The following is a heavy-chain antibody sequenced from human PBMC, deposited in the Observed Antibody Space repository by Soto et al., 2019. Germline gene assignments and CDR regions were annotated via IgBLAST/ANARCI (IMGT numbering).Heavy chain of an antibody. CDR1: GYTFSRHW. Sequence: EVQLVESGGGLVQPGGSLRLSCAASGYTFSRHWIHWVRQAPGQGLVGVSRISPDGTITDYADSVRGRFTISRDNAKNTLYLQMDSLRADDTAVYYCARPRSMSSSGFDIWGQGTMGTVSS. V-gene: IGHV3-74*01. J-gene: IGHJ3*02. CDR2: ISPDGTIT. D-gene: IGHD6-6*01. CDR3: ARPRSMSSSGFDI.